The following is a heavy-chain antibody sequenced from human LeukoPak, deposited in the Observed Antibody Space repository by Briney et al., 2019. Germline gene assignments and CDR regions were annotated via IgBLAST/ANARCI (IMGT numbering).Heavy chain of an antibody. CDR1: GGSISSSSYY. V-gene: IGHV4-39*07. Sequence: SQTLSLTCTVSGGSISSSSYYWGWIRQPPGKGLEWIGSIYYSGSTYYNPSLKSRVTISVDTSKNQFSLKLSSVTAADTAVYYCARDQASNGIDYWGQGTLVTVSS. D-gene: IGHD1-14*01. J-gene: IGHJ4*02. CDR3: ARDQASNGIDY. CDR2: IYYSGST.